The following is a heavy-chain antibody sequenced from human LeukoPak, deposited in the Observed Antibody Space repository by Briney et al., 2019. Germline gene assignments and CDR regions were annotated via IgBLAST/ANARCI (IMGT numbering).Heavy chain of an antibody. D-gene: IGHD6-19*01. Sequence: GGSLRLSCAASGFTFSNAWMSWVRQAPGKGLEWVGRIKSKTDGGTTDYAAPVKGRFTISRDDSKNTLYLQMNSLKTEDTAVYYCTLLLGVAVAGTWGQGTLVTVSS. V-gene: IGHV3-15*01. J-gene: IGHJ5*02. CDR2: IKSKTDGGTT. CDR3: TLLLGVAVAGT. CDR1: GFTFSNAW.